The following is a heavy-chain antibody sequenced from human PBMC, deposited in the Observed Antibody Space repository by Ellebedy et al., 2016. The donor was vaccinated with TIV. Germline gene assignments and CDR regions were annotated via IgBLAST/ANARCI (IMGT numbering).Heavy chain of an antibody. D-gene: IGHD3-22*01. CDR1: GDPMDNYF. CDR3: ARERSSFHSSSYFYWFFDL. V-gene: IGHV4-4*07. J-gene: IGHJ2*01. Sequence: MPSETLSLTCSVSGDPMDNYFWSWIRQSAGGGLEWIGRVYTSRNTNINPSLTSRVTMSIDTSKNQFSLKLRSVTAADTAVYYCARERSSFHSSSYFYWFFDLWGRGTLVTVSS. CDR2: VYTSRNT.